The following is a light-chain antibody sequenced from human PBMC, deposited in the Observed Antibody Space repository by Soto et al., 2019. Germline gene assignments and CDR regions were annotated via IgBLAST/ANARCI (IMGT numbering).Light chain of an antibody. CDR1: SSDVGGYNY. Sequence: QSALTQPPSASGSPGQSVAISCTGTSSDVGGYNYVSWYQQHPGKAPKLMIYEVNKRPSGVPDRFSGSKSGNTASLTASGIQAEDEADYYCSSYAGSSNVFGTGTKLTVL. CDR3: SSYAGSSNV. CDR2: EVN. V-gene: IGLV2-8*01. J-gene: IGLJ1*01.